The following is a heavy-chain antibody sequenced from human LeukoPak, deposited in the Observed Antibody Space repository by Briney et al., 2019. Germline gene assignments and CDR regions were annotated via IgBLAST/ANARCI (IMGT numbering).Heavy chain of an antibody. CDR3: AKSYGDYLGYFDS. Sequence: HPGGSLRLSCAASGFSVSSRYMSWVRQAPGKGLEYVSVIYSGGSTNYADSVKGRFTISRDISKNTLSLQMNSLTAEDTAVYYCAKSYGDYLGYFDSWGQGTLVTVSS. D-gene: IGHD4-17*01. V-gene: IGHV3-53*01. CDR2: IYSGGST. J-gene: IGHJ4*02. CDR1: GFSVSSRY.